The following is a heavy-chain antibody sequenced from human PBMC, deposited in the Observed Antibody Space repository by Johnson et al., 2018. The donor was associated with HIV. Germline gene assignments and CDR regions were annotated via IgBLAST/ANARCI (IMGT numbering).Heavy chain of an antibody. J-gene: IGHJ3*02. V-gene: IGHV3-23*04. CDR3: AKEGSGYFHAFDI. Sequence: MQLVESGGGVVQPGRSLRLSCAASGFTFSNYAMNWVRQAPGKGLEWVSAISGCGGSTSYADSVKGRFTISRDNSKNTLYLQMNSLRAEDTAVYYCAKEGSGYFHAFDIWGQGTMVTVSS. D-gene: IGHD3-22*01. CDR2: ISGCGGST. CDR1: GFTFSNYA.